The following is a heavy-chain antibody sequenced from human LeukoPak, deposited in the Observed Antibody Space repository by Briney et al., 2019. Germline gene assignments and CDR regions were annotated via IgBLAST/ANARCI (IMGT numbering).Heavy chain of an antibody. V-gene: IGHV4-39*02. CDR3: AREFYGSGSYAPYYYYYGMDV. CDR2: IHYSGST. CDR1: GDSISSSSFY. D-gene: IGHD3-10*01. Sequence: SETLSLTCSVSGDSISSSSFYWGWIRQPPGKGLEWIGSIHYSGSTKYNPSLRSRVTTSVDTSKNQFSLKLSSVTAADTAVYYCAREFYGSGSYAPYYYYYGMDVWGQGTTVTVSS. J-gene: IGHJ6*02.